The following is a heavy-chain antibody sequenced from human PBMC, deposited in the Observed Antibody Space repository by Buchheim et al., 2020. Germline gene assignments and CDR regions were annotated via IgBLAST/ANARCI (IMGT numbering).Heavy chain of an antibody. Sequence: QLQLQESGPGLVKPSETLSLTCTVSGGSISSSNRFWGWIRQSPGKGLEWIGSVHYGGSTYYNPSLQSRVTVSVDTSKNQVSLKLSSVSAADTAIYYCSRRGMTVVDYWGQGTL. CDR1: GGSISSSNRF. CDR3: SRRGMTVVDY. CDR2: VHYGGST. V-gene: IGHV4-39*01. J-gene: IGHJ4*02. D-gene: IGHD2-21*02.